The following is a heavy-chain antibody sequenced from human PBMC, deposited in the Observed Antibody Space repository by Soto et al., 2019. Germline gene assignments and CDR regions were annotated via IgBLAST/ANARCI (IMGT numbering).Heavy chain of an antibody. V-gene: IGHV3-21*01. CDR1: GFTFSSYS. CDR3: ARGSLGSSWSL. Sequence: GGSLRLSCAASGFTFSSYSISWVRQAPGKGLEWVSSISSSNSYIYYADSVKGRFTISRANAKNSLYLQMNSLRAEDTAVYYCARGSLGSSWSLWGQGTLVTVSS. CDR2: ISSSNSYI. D-gene: IGHD6-13*01. J-gene: IGHJ4*02.